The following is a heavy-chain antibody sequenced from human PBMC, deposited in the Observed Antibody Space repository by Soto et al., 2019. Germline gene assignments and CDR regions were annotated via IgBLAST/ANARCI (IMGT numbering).Heavy chain of an antibody. D-gene: IGHD2-21*02. CDR2: IDYSGHS. CDR1: CEAISSSSYY. CDR3: ARERITLVTKGYFDH. Sequence: LTCIVSCEAISSSSYYWGWIRQPPQQGVEWLGRIDYSGHSYYNPYFQSRVTISIDTSKNHLSQKLRYVTTGATAVYYCARERITLVTKGYFDHWGQGALFTVSS. V-gene: IGHV4-39*02. J-gene: IGHJ4*02.